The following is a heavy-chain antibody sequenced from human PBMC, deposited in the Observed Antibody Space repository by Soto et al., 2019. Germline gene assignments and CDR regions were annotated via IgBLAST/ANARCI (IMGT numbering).Heavy chain of an antibody. CDR3: SSDLVSGSDFWRAYNGGYFDY. D-gene: IGHD3-3*01. J-gene: IGHJ4*02. CDR2: ISPYNGNT. V-gene: IGHV1-18*01. Sequence: QVQLVQSGAEVKRPGASVKVSCKASGYTFRNYGITWVRQAPGQGLEWMAWISPYNGNTNYAQDLQGRVTMTTDTSTSTAYMELRSLTSEATAMYSCSSDLVSGSDFWRAYNGGYFDYWGQGTLVTVSS. CDR1: GYTFRNYG.